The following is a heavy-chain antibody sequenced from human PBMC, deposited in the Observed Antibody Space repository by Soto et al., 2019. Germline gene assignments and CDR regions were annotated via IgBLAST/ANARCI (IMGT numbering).Heavy chain of an antibody. V-gene: IGHV3-23*01. CDR3: AKWARVVPAAMRSNFDY. CDR2: ISGSGGST. CDR1: GFTFSSYA. D-gene: IGHD2-2*01. Sequence: PGGSLRLSCAASGFTFSSYAMSWVRQAPGKGLEWVSAISGSGGSTYYADSVKGRFTISRDNSKNTLYLQMNSLRAEDTAVYYCAKWARVVPAAMRSNFDYWGQGTLVTVSS. J-gene: IGHJ4*02.